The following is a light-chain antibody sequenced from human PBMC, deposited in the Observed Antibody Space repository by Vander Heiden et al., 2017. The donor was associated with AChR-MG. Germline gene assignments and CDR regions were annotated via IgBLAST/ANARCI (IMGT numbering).Light chain of an antibody. CDR2: KAA. Sequence: DIQMTQSPSTLSASVGDRVTITCRASQSIGNWLAWYQQKPGKAPKLLIYKAATLESGVPSRFSGSASGTEFTLTISSLQPEDSATYFCQQSDIYTFGQGTKLEIK. V-gene: IGKV1-5*03. CDR1: QSIGNW. CDR3: QQSDIYT. J-gene: IGKJ2*01.